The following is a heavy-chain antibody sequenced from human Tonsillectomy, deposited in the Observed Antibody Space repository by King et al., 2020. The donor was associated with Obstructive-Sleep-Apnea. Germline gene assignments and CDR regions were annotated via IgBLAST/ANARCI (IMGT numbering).Heavy chain of an antibody. V-gene: IGHV3-48*04. J-gene: IGHJ4*02. CDR3: ARDQPYHSESSGPIDY. D-gene: IGHD3-22*01. CDR2: IRSSGSIM. CDR1: GFTFSSYT. Sequence: VQLVESGGGLVQPGGSLRLSCAASGFTFSSYTMNWVRQAPGKGLGWISFIRSSGSIMFYADSLKGRFTISRDNSKNSLYLQMNRLRAEDTAVYYCARDQPYHSESSGPIDYWGQGTLVTVSS.